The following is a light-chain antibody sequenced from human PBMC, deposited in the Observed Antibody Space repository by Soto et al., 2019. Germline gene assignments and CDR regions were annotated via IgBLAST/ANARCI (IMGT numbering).Light chain of an antibody. CDR1: SSNIGAGYD. CDR3: QSYDSSLSGHVV. CDR2: GSS. V-gene: IGLV1-40*01. Sequence: QAVVTQPPSVSGAPGQRVTISCTGSSSNIGAGYDVHWYHQLPGTAPKLLIYGSSNRPSGVPDRFSGSKSGTSASLAITGLQAHDEADYYCQSYDSSLSGHVVFGGGTQLTVL. J-gene: IGLJ2*01.